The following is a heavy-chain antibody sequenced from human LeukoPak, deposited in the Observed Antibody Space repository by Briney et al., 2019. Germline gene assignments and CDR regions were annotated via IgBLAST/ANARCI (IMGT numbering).Heavy chain of an antibody. Sequence: SETLSLTCSVSGASVSTTAYFWNWIRQPAGEGLEWIGRIYASGNTHYNPSLKSRVTMSLDTSKNQFSLTMNSVTAADSAVYFCASYREAYDLYPHGLDVWGRGTEVTVSS. CDR1: GASVSTTAYF. V-gene: IGHV4-61*02. CDR2: IYASGNT. CDR3: ASYREAYDLYPHGLDV. D-gene: IGHD5-24*01. J-gene: IGHJ3*01.